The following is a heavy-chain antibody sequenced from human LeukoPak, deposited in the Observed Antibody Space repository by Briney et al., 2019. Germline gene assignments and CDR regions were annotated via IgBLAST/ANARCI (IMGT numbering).Heavy chain of an antibody. J-gene: IGHJ3*02. CDR2: INPNSGGT. CDR3: ARDTRYYYDSSAYYRSDAFDI. CDR1: GYTFTGYY. D-gene: IGHD3-22*01. Sequence: ASVKVSCKASGYTFTGYYIHWVRQAPGQGLEWMGWINPNSGGTNYAQKFQGRVTMTRDTSISTAYMELSSLRSDDAAVYYCARDTRYYYDSSAYYRSDAFDIWGQGTMVTVSS. V-gene: IGHV1-2*02.